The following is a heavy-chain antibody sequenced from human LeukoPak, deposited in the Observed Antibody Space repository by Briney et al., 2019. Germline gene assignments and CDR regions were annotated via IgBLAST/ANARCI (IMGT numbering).Heavy chain of an antibody. J-gene: IGHJ3*02. Sequence: PSETLSLSCTVSGVSITSSTYYWGWIRQPPGKGLEWIGSIYYTGSTYYTPSIKSRVTISIDTSKHQFSLSLTSATAADTAVYFCARAKIVRAAHDAFDIWGQGTMVTVSS. CDR1: GVSITSSTYY. CDR2: IYYTGST. D-gene: IGHD3-10*01. V-gene: IGHV4-39*07. CDR3: ARAKIVRAAHDAFDI.